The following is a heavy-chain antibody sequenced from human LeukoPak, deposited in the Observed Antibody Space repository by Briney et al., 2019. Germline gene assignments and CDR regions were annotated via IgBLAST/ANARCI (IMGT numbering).Heavy chain of an antibody. J-gene: IGHJ5*01. Sequence: ASVKVSCKVSGYSLSELSTHWVRQAPGQGLEWMGGFDPGDDETIYAQKFQGRVTMTEDTSTDTAYLELSSLRSEDTAVYFCATEKDLLLDSWGQGTPVTVSS. CDR3: ATEKDLLLDS. V-gene: IGHV1-24*01. CDR1: GYSLSELS. CDR2: FDPGDDET. D-gene: IGHD1-26*01.